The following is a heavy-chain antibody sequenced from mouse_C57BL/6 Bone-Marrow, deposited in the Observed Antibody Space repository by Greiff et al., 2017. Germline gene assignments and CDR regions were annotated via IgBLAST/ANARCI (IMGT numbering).Heavy chain of an antibody. CDR2: INPSNGGT. Sequence: QVQLQQPGTELVKPGASVKLSCKASGYTFTSYWMHWVKQRPGQGLEWIGNINPSNGGTKYNEKFKGKATLTVDKSSSTAYMQLSSLTSEDSAVYYCAREHYGPYAMDYWGQGTSVTVSS. D-gene: IGHD1-1*01. V-gene: IGHV1-53*01. J-gene: IGHJ4*01. CDR3: AREHYGPYAMDY. CDR1: GYTFTSYW.